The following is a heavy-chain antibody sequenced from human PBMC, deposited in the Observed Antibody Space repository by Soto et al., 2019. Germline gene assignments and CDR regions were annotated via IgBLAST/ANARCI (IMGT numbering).Heavy chain of an antibody. D-gene: IGHD1-26*01. CDR3: AREWELLLFDY. Sequence: QVQLVESGGGVVQPGRSLRLSSAASGFTFSSYGMHWVRQAPGKGLEWVAVISYDGSNKYYADSVKGRFTISRDNSKNTLYLQMNSLRAEDTAVYYCAREWELLLFDYWGQGTLVTVSS. J-gene: IGHJ4*02. V-gene: IGHV3-30*03. CDR1: GFTFSSYG. CDR2: ISYDGSNK.